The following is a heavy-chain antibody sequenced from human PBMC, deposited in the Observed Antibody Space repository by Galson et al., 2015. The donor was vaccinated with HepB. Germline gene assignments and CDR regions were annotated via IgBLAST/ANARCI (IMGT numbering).Heavy chain of an antibody. Sequence: SLRLSCAASGFTFGDYAMSWFRQAPGKGLEWVGFIRSKAYGGTTEYAASVKGRFTISRDDSKSIAYLQMNSLKTEDTAVYYCTRDFHCGGDCYDYYYYYYMDVWGKGTTVTVSS. CDR2: IRSKAYGGTT. D-gene: IGHD2-21*01. V-gene: IGHV3-49*03. CDR3: TRDFHCGGDCYDYYYYYYMDV. J-gene: IGHJ6*03. CDR1: GFTFGDYA.